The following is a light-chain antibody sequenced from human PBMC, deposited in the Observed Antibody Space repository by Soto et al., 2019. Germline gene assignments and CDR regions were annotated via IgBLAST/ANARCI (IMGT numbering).Light chain of an antibody. CDR1: QSINSD. V-gene: IGKV3-15*01. CDR2: GAS. J-gene: IGKJ2*01. CDR3: QQYNKWPPQYT. Sequence: EIVMTQSPATLSVSPGERATLSCRASQSINSDLAWYQQKPGQAPRLLIYGASTRATDIPARISGSGSGTDFTLTISSLHSEDFAVYYCQQYNKWPPQYTFGQGTKLEIK.